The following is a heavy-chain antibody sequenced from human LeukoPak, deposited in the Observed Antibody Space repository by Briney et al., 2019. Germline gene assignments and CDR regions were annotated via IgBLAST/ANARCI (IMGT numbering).Heavy chain of an antibody. Sequence: SETLSLTCTVSGGSISSYYWSWIRQPPGKGLEWIGYIYYSGSTNYNPSLKSRVTMSVDTSKNQFSLKLSSVTAADTAVYYCARGLTAEYFQHWGQGTLVTVSS. J-gene: IGHJ1*01. D-gene: IGHD6-19*01. CDR3: ARGLTAEYFQH. CDR2: IYYSGST. V-gene: IGHV4-59*01. CDR1: GGSISSYY.